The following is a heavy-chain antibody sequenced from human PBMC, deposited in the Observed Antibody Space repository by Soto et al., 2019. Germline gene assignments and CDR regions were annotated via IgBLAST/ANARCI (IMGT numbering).Heavy chain of an antibody. Sequence: GGSLRLSCAASGFTFSSYSMDWVRQAPGRGLEWVSYISSSSYTIFYADSVKGRFTISRDNAKNSLYLQMNSLRDEDTAVYYCARGQLGWELLDYYYGMDVWGQGTTVTVSS. J-gene: IGHJ6*02. CDR3: ARGQLGWELLDYYYGMDV. CDR2: ISSSSYTI. D-gene: IGHD1-26*01. V-gene: IGHV3-48*02. CDR1: GFTFSSYS.